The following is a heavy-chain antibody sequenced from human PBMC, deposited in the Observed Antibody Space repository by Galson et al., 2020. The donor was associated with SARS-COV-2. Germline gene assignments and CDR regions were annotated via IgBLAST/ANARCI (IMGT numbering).Heavy chain of an antibody. Sequence: GESLKISCAASGFTFSSYDMHWVRQAPGKGLEWVSAIGTAGDTYYPGSVKGRFTISRENAKNSLYLQMNSLRAGDTAVYYCARGNYGGTHYCFCCMDAGGQGTTVTVSS. J-gene: IGHJ6*02. CDR1: GFTFSSYD. D-gene: IGHD4-17*01. CDR2: IGTAGDT. CDR3: ARGNYGGTHYCFCCMDA. V-gene: IGHV3-13*01.